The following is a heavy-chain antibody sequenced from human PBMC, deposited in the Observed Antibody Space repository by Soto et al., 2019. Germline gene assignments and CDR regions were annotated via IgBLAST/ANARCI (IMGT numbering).Heavy chain of an antibody. J-gene: IGHJ5*02. Sequence: PSETLSLTCAVSGGSISSGGYSWSWIRQPPGKGLEWIGYIYHSGSTYYNPSLKSRVTISVDTSKNQFSLKLSSVTAADTAVYYCARKGIAARPPVEYNWFDPWGQGTLVTVSS. CDR2: IYHSGST. CDR3: ARKGIAARPPVEYNWFDP. D-gene: IGHD6-6*01. V-gene: IGHV4-30-2*05. CDR1: GGSISSGGYS.